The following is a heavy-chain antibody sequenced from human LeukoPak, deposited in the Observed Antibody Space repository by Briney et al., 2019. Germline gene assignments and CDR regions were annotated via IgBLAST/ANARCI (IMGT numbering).Heavy chain of an antibody. V-gene: IGHV3-23*01. D-gene: IGHD3-16*02. Sequence: GGSLRLSCAASGFTFSSYAMSWVRQAPGKGLEWVSAISGSGGSTYYADSVKGRFTISRDNSKNTLYLQMNSLRAEDTAVYYCAKASGGVIAFNWFDPWGQGTLVTVSS. CDR3: AKASGGVIAFNWFDP. CDR2: ISGSGGST. J-gene: IGHJ5*02. CDR1: GFTFSSYA.